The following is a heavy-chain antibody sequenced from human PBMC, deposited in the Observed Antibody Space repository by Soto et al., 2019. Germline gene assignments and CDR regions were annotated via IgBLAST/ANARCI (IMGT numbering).Heavy chain of an antibody. D-gene: IGHD3-9*01. Sequence: QPGGSLRRSCTASGFTFSNYWMTWVRQAPGKGLEWVANIKEDGSEKNYVDSVKGRFTISRDNAKNSLFLQMNNLRAEDTAVYYCARLRYSDYWGQGTLVTVSS. CDR1: GFTFSNYW. V-gene: IGHV3-7*01. CDR3: ARLRYSDY. CDR2: IKEDGSEK. J-gene: IGHJ4*02.